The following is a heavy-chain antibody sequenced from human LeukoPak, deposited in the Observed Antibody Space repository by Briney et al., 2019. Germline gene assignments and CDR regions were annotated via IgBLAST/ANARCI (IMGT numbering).Heavy chain of an antibody. V-gene: IGHV3-9*01. CDR2: ISWNSGSI. CDR1: GFTFDDYA. J-gene: IGHJ6*03. Sequence: PGRSLRLSCAASGFTFDDYAVHWVRQAPGKGLEWVSGISWNSGSIGYADSVKGRFTISRDNAKNSLYLQMNSLRAEDTALYYCAKGPRIVGATTPDYYYYYMDVWGKGTTVTVSS. D-gene: IGHD1-26*01. CDR3: AKGPRIVGATTPDYYYYYMDV.